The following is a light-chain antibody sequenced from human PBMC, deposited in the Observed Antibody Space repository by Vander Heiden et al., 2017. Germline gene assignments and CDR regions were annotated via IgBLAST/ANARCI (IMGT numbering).Light chain of an antibody. Sequence: DVQMTQSPSTLSASVGDRVTITCRASQSIGTWLAWYQQKPGKAPKLLIYDASSLESGVPSRFSGGGSGTEFTLTISSLQPDDFATYYCQQYNTYSTFGPGTKVEIE. J-gene: IGKJ1*01. CDR1: QSIGTW. CDR3: QQYNTYST. CDR2: DAS. V-gene: IGKV1-5*01.